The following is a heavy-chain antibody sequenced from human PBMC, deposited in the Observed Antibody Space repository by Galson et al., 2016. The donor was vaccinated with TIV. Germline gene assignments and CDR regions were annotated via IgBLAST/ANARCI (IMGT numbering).Heavy chain of an antibody. CDR1: GYTFSDYY. CDR2: IDPISRGT. J-gene: IGHJ4*02. D-gene: IGHD3-22*01. V-gene: IGHV1-2*02. CDR3: PRDRNTYHFDIPFDY. Sequence: SVKVSCKASGYTFSDYYIHWVRQAPGQGLEWMGCIDPISRGTRYAQKFQGRVTMTRDTSISTAYMELSRPRSDDTAVYYYPRDRNTYHFDIPFDYWGQGAQVTVSS.